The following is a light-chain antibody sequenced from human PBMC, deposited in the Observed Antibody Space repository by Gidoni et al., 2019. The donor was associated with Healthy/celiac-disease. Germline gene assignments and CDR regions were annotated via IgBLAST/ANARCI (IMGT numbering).Light chain of an antibody. CDR3: SSYTSSSTLYV. CDR1: SSDVGGYNS. V-gene: IGLV2-14*01. J-gene: IGLJ1*01. CDR2: EVS. Sequence: QSALTQPASVSGSPAQSITISCTGTSSDVGGYNSVSWYQQHPGKAPKLMIYEVSNRPSGVSNRFSGSKSGNTASLTISGLQAEDEADYYCSSYTSSSTLYVFGTGTKVTVL.